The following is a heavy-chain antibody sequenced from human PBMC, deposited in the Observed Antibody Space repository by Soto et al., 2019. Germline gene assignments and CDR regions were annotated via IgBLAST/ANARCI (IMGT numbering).Heavy chain of an antibody. CDR2: IIPIFGTA. Sequence: ESSVKVSCKASGGTFISYAISWVRRAPGQGLEWMGGIIPIFGTANYAQKFQGRVTITADESTSTAYMELSSLRSEDTAVYYCARARTDLGDYYYGMDVWGQGTTVTVSS. D-gene: IGHD3-16*01. CDR3: ARARTDLGDYYYGMDV. J-gene: IGHJ6*02. CDR1: GGTFISYA. V-gene: IGHV1-69*13.